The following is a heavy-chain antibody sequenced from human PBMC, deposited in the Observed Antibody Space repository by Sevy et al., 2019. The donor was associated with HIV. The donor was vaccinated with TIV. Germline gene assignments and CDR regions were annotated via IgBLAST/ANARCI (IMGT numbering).Heavy chain of an antibody. CDR2: FRGGGGST. D-gene: IGHD5-12*01. J-gene: IGHJ3*02. Sequence: GGSLRLSCAASGFTFSSYAMSRVRQAPGKGLEGVSAFRGGGGSTFYPDSVKGRLTISRDNSKNTLYLQMNSLRAEDTAVYYCAKESREGYNFIGPDAFDIWGQGTMVTVSS. CDR3: AKESREGYNFIGPDAFDI. CDR1: GFTFSSYA. V-gene: IGHV3-23*01.